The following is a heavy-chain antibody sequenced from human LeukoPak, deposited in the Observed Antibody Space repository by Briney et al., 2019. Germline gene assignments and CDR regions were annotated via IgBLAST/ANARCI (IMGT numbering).Heavy chain of an antibody. CDR1: GFSFSDYY. V-gene: IGHV3-11*04. D-gene: IGHD1-26*01. J-gene: IGHJ4*02. Sequence: GGSLRLSCAASGFSFSDYYMNWIRQAPGKGLERVSYISDSGRTIYYADSVKGRFTISRDNAQNSLFLQMKSLTVEDTAVYYCARDGSGGSPSFEDWGQGALVTVSS. CDR2: ISDSGRTI. CDR3: ARDGSGGSPSFED.